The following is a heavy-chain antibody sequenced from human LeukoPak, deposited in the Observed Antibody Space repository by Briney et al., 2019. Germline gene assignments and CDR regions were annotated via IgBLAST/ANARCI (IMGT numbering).Heavy chain of an antibody. V-gene: IGHV3-7*01. Sequence: GGSLRLSCAASGFTFSAYWMSWVRQAPGKGLEWVAHIKQDGSDKYYADSVRGQFTVSRDNAKNSLYLQMNSQRAEDTAVYYCARSCSGGTCNFPKFEPWGQGTLVTVSS. J-gene: IGHJ5*02. CDR2: IKQDGSDK. CDR3: ARSCSGGTCNFPKFEP. D-gene: IGHD2-15*01. CDR1: GFTFSAYW.